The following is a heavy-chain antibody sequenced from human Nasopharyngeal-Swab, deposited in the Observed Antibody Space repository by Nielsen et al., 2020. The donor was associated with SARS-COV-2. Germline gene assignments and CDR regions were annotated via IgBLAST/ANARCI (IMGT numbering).Heavy chain of an antibody. CDR3: AKDWYRSSPGDLYYYYYGMDV. J-gene: IGHJ6*02. CDR1: GFTFSSYG. V-gene: IGHV3-30*18. CDR2: ISYDGSNK. D-gene: IGHD6-6*01. Sequence: SLKISCAASGFTFSSYGMHWVRQAPGKGLEWVAVISYDGSNKYYADSVKGRFTISRDNSKNTLYLQMNSLRAEDTAVYYCAKDWYRSSPGDLYYYYYGMDVWGQGTTVTVSS.